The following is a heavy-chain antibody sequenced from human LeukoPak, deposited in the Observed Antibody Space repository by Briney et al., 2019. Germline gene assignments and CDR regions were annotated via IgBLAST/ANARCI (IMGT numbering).Heavy chain of an antibody. CDR3: ARDPGRYFDS. V-gene: IGHV1-2*02. CDR2: INPNNGGT. J-gene: IGHJ4*03. Sequence: ASVKVSCKASGYSFTGYYIHRVRQAPGQGLEWMGWINPNNGGTNYAQKFQGRVTMTRDTSISTAYMELRRLRSDDTAVYYCARDPGRYFDSWGQGTLVTVSS. CDR1: GYSFTGYY.